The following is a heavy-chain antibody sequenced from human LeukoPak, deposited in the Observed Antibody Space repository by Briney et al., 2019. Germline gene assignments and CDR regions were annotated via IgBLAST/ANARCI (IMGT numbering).Heavy chain of an antibody. Sequence: PSETLSLTCTVSGYPISSGYYWGWIRQPPGKGLEWIGSVSHSGSAFYNPSLKSQVTISLDTSKNEFSLKVTSVTAADTAIYYCARDKSGATTFDYWGQGTLVTVSS. CDR3: ARDKSGATTFDY. J-gene: IGHJ4*02. V-gene: IGHV4-38-2*02. CDR2: VSHSGSA. D-gene: IGHD5-12*01. CDR1: GYPISSGYY.